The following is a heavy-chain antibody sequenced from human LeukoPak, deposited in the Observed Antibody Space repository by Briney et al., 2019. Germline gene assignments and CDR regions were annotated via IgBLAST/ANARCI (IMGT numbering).Heavy chain of an antibody. D-gene: IGHD3-22*01. J-gene: IGHJ3*02. Sequence: ASVKVSCKASGFTYTSSAMQWVRQARGQRLEWIGWIVVGNDNTNYAQKFQERVTITRDMSTSTAYMELSSLRSEDTAVYYCAAPLTMITPNVFDIWGQGTMVTVSS. CDR3: AAPLTMITPNVFDI. CDR2: IVVGNDNT. CDR1: GFTYTSSA. V-gene: IGHV1-58*02.